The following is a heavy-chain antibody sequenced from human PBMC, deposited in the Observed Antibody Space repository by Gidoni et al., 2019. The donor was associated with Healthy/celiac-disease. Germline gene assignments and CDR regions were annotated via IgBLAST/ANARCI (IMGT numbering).Heavy chain of an antibody. V-gene: IGHV3-49*04. Sequence: EVQLVESGGGLVQPGRSLRLSCTASGFTFGDYAMSWVRQAPGKGLEWVGLIRSKAYGGTTEYAASVKGRFTISRDDSKSIAYLQMNSLKTEDTAVYYCTRDPSRGAVTYDYWGQGTLVTVSS. J-gene: IGHJ4*02. D-gene: IGHD4-17*01. CDR1: GFTFGDYA. CDR3: TRDPSRGAVTYDY. CDR2: IRSKAYGGTT.